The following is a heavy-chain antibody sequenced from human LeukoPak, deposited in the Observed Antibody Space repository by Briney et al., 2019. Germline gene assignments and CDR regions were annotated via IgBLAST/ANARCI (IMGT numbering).Heavy chain of an antibody. CDR2: FYSGGAT. V-gene: IGHV3-66*01. Sequence: GGSLRLSCAASGFSVSSNYMSWVRQAPGKGLEWVSVFYSGGATYYADSVRCRFTISRDNSKNTLSLQMNSLRVEDTAVHHCVLSASGWNYLAYWGQGTLVTVSS. D-gene: IGHD2-8*01. J-gene: IGHJ4*02. CDR3: VLSASGWNYLAY. CDR1: GFSVSSNY.